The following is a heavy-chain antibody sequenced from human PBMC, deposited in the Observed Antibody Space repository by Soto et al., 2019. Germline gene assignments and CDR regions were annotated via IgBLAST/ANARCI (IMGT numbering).Heavy chain of an antibody. Sequence: GESLKISCKTSGYSFISYWVAWVRQLPGKGLEWMGTFYPGDSTSTYSPSFQGQVTISVDKSISTAYLQLSSLKASDTAMYYCARIIGYCRNNDCSWTFDIWGQGTMLTVS. CDR1: GYSFISYW. J-gene: IGHJ3*02. D-gene: IGHD2-15*01. V-gene: IGHV5-51*01. CDR3: ARIIGYCRNNDCSWTFDI. CDR2: FYPGDSTS.